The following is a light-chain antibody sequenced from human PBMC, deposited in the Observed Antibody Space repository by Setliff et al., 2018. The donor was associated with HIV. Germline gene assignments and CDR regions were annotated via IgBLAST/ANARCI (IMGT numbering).Light chain of an antibody. CDR2: EVN. CDR1: SSDVGGYNY. Sequence: QSALTQPASVSGSPGQSITISCSGTSSDVGGYNYVSWYQQHPGKAPKLLIYEVNQRPSGVPDRFSGSKSGNTASLTVSGLQAEDEADYYCSSYAGTNHPYVFGTGTKGTVL. J-gene: IGLJ1*01. V-gene: IGLV2-8*01. CDR3: SSYAGTNHPYV.